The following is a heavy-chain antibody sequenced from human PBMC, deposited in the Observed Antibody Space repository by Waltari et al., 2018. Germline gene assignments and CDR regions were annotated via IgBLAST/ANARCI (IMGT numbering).Heavy chain of an antibody. J-gene: IGHJ5*02. Sequence: EVQLVESGGGLVQPGGSLRLSCAASGFTFSSYWMHWVRQAPGKGLVWVSRMNSDGSSTSYADSVKGRFTISRDNAKNTLYLQMNSLRAEDTVVYYCARGHPGNWFDPWGQGTLVTVSS. CDR1: GFTFSSYW. CDR2: MNSDGSST. D-gene: IGHD2-8*02. V-gene: IGHV3-74*01. CDR3: ARGHPGNWFDP.